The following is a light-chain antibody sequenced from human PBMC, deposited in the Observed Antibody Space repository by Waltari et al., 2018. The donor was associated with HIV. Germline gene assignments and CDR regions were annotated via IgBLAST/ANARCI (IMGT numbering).Light chain of an antibody. CDR2: SNN. J-gene: IGLJ1*01. V-gene: IGLV1-44*01. CDR1: SSNIGNNP. CDR3: AAWDGSLKGYV. Sequence: QSVLTQPPSASGTPGQRVTISCSGSSSNIGNNPVQWYQQLPGTAPKLLIYSNNQLPSGVPDRFSGSKSGTSASLAISGLQSEDEADYYCAAWDGSLKGYVFGTGTKVTVL.